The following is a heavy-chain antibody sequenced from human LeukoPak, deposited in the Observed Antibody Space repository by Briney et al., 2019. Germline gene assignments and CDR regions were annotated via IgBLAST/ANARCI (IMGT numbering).Heavy chain of an antibody. CDR2: IIPIFGTA. CDR3: AGVPLSGYYDSSGYMSH. CDR1: GGTFSSYA. V-gene: IGHV1-69*05. D-gene: IGHD3-22*01. J-gene: IGHJ4*02. Sequence: SVKVSCKASGGTFSSYAISWVRQAPGQGLEWMGRIIPIFGTANYAQKFQGRVTITTDESTSTAYMELSSLRSEDTAVYYCAGVPLSGYYDSSGYMSHWGQGTLVTVSS.